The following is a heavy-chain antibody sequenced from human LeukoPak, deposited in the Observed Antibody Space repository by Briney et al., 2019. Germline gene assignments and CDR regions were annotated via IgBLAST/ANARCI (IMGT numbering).Heavy chain of an antibody. J-gene: IGHJ4*02. CDR1: GGTFSSYA. Sequence: SVKVSCKASGGTFSSYAISWVRQAPGQGLEWMGRIIPIFGTANYAQKFQGRVTITTDESTSTAYMELSSLRSEDTAVYYCARDLGVGARGGSYYFDYWGQGTLVTVSS. D-gene: IGHD1-26*01. CDR3: ARDLGVGARGGSYYFDY. CDR2: IIPIFGTA. V-gene: IGHV1-69*05.